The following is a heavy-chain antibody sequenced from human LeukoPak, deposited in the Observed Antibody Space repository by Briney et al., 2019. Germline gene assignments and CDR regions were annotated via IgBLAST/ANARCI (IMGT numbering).Heavy chain of an antibody. J-gene: IGHJ3*02. D-gene: IGHD6-13*01. CDR1: GFTFSSYA. Sequence: PGGSLRLSCASSGFTFSSYAMSWVRQAPGKGREWVSAISGSGGRRYYHASVKGRFTISGDNSKNTLYLKMNSLRAEDTAVYYCLSRSRYSSSYDAFDIWGQGTMVTVSS. CDR2: ISGSGGRR. V-gene: IGHV3-23*01. CDR3: LSRSRYSSSYDAFDI.